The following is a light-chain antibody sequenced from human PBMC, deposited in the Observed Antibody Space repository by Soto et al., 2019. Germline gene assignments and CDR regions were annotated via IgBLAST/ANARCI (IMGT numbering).Light chain of an antibody. Sequence: QSALTQPPSASGSPGQSVTISCTGTSSDVGGYNYVSWYQQHPGKAPKLMIYEVSKRPSGVPDRFSGSKSGNTASLTVSGLQPEDEADYYCSSYAGSNKSVFRTGTKVTVL. CDR2: EVS. V-gene: IGLV2-8*01. CDR3: SSYAGSNKSV. CDR1: SSDVGGYNY. J-gene: IGLJ1*01.